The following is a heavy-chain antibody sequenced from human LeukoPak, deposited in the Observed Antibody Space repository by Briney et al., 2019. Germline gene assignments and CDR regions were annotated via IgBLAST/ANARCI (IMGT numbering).Heavy chain of an antibody. V-gene: IGHV3-48*03. CDR1: GFTFSSSE. CDR3: ARDQRWFGELDF. CDR2: ITGRGDST. D-gene: IGHD3-10*01. J-gene: IGHJ4*02. Sequence: PGGSLRLSCAASGFTFSSSEMNWDRQAPGKGLEWVSYITGRGDSTYYAGSVKGRFTISRDNARNSLYLEMNSLRAEDTAVYYCARDQRWFGELDFWGQGTLVTVSS.